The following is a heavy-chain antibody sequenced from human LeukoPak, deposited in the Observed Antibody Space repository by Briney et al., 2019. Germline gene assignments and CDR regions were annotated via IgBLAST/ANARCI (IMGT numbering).Heavy chain of an antibody. V-gene: IGHV4-59*01. D-gene: IGHD6-13*01. CDR3: ARAIHSSSWDY. CDR2: IYYSGST. J-gene: IGHJ4*02. CDR1: GGSISSYY. Sequence: SETLSLTCTVSGGSISSYYWSWIRQPPGKELEWIGYIYYSGSTNYNPSLKSRVTISVDTSKNQFSLKLSSVTAADTAVYYCARAIHSSSWDYWGQGTLVTVSS.